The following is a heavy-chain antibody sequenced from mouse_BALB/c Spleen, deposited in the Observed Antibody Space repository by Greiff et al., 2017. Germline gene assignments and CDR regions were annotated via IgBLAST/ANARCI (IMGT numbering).Heavy chain of an antibody. J-gene: IGHJ4*01. V-gene: IGHV5-4*02. D-gene: IGHD2-4*01. Sequence: EVKLMESGGGLVKPGGSLKLSCAASGFTFSDYYMYWVRQTPEKRLEWVATISDGGSYTYYPDSVKGRFTISRDNAKNNLYLQMSRLKSEDTAMYYCAVSYDYGLYAMDYWGQGTSVAVSS. CDR3: AVSYDYGLYAMDY. CDR1: GFTFSDYY. CDR2: ISDGGSYT.